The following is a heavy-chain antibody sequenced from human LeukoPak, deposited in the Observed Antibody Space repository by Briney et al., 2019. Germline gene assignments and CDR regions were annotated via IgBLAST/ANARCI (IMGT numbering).Heavy chain of an antibody. CDR1: GFTFSSYW. V-gene: IGHV3-74*01. D-gene: IGHD2-2*01. CDR3: ARVARVPAALDAFDI. Sequence: GSLRLSCAASGFTFSSYWMHWVRQAPGKGLVWVSRINSDGSSTSYADSVKGRFTISRDNAKNTLYLQMNSLRAEDTAVYYCARVARVPAALDAFDIWGQGTMVTVSS. CDR2: INSDGSST. J-gene: IGHJ3*02.